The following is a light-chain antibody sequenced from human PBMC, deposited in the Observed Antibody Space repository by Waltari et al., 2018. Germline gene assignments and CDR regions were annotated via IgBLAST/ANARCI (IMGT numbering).Light chain of an antibody. CDR1: SSDVGNSKR. J-gene: IGLJ2*01. CDR2: AVS. CDR3: SSYAGSSKGV. V-gene: IGLV2-23*02. Sequence: QSALTQPASVSVSPGQSITISCTGTSSDVGNSKRVSWYQQHPGKAPKLMIYAVSKRPSGVSDRFSGSKSGDMASLTISGLQPEDEAEYFCSSYAGSSKGVFGGGTKVTVL.